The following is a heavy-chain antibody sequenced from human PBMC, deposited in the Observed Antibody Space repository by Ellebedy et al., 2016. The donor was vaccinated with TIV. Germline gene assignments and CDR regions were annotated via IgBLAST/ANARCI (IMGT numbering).Heavy chain of an antibody. D-gene: IGHD3-10*01. Sequence: PGGSLRLSCSASGFTFSSYAMHWVRRAPGKGLEYVSAISSNGDTTYYADSVKGRFTISRDNSKNTLYLQMNSLRAEDTAVYYCARAPLWFGELFSNYYYYGMDVWGQGTTVTVSS. CDR1: GFTFSSYA. CDR2: ISSNGDTT. V-gene: IGHV3-64*04. CDR3: ARAPLWFGELFSNYYYYGMDV. J-gene: IGHJ6*02.